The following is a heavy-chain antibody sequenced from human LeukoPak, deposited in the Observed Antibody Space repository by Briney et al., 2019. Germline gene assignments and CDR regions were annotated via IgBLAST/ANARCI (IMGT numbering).Heavy chain of an antibody. Sequence: GESLKISCKGSGYSFTNYWLVWVRQMPGKGLEWMGIIYPGDSDTGYSPSFQGQVTISADKSISTAYLQWSSLKASDTAMYYCARPGIVGATTYFDYWGQGTLVTVSS. D-gene: IGHD1-26*01. CDR1: GYSFTNYW. CDR3: ARPGIVGATTYFDY. J-gene: IGHJ4*02. CDR2: IYPGDSDT. V-gene: IGHV5-51*01.